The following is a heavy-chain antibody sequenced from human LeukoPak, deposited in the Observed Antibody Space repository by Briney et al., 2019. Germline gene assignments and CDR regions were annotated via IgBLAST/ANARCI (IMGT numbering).Heavy chain of an antibody. Sequence: GGSLRLSCAASGFTVSSNYMSWVRQAPGKGLECVSVIYGGDNTKYADSVKGRFTISRDNAKNSLYLQMNSLRAEDTALYYCAKDSGVYYNTGNGFAPGGKGPLVTAPS. V-gene: IGHV3-53*05. CDR3: AKDSGVYYNTGNGFAP. CDR2: IYGGDNT. CDR1: GFTVSSNY. J-gene: IGHJ5*02. D-gene: IGHD3-22*01.